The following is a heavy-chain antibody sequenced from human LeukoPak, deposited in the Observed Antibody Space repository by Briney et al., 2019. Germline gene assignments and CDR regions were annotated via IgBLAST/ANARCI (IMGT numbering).Heavy chain of an antibody. V-gene: IGHV1-18*01. CDR2: IDPTNGNT. CDR1: GYTFTSYA. D-gene: IGHD3-22*01. J-gene: IGHJ4*02. Sequence: ASVKVSCKASGYTFTSYAMHWVRQAPGQGLEWMAWIDPTNGNTNYAQDFRGRVTLTTDTSTRTAFMDLRSLRSDDTAVYYCYYYDSSGSFDSWGQGTLVTVSS. CDR3: YYYDSSGSFDS.